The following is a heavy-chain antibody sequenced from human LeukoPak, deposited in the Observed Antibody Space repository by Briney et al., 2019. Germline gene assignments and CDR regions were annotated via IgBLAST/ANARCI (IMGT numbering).Heavy chain of an antibody. CDR3: ATIQRDHAFDI. CDR1: GGSFSGYY. J-gene: IGHJ3*02. D-gene: IGHD6-25*01. CDR2: INQSGST. V-gene: IGHV4-34*01. Sequence: SETLSLTCAVYGGSFSGYYWSWIRQPPGKGLEWIAEINQSGSTNYNPSLKSRATISVDTSKNQFSLKLSSVTAAGTAVYYCATIQRDHAFDIWGQGTVVTVSS.